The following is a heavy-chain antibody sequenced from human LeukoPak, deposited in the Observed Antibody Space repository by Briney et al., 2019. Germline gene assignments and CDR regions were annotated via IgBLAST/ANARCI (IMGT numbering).Heavy chain of an antibody. D-gene: IGHD1-14*01. J-gene: IGHJ4*02. Sequence: GGSLRLSCAASGFTLSSYAMSGVRQATGKGLEWVSSISDSGGSTYYADSVKGWFSISRDNSKNTLYLQMNSLRAEDTAVYYCAKRNYYFDYWGQGTLVTVSS. CDR1: GFTLSSYA. CDR3: AKRNYYFDY. CDR2: ISDSGGST. V-gene: IGHV3-23*01.